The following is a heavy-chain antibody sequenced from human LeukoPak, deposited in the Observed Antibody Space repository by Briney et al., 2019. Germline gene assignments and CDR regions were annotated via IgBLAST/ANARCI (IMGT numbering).Heavy chain of an antibody. Sequence: GGSLRLSCATSGFSFTDYPMNWVRRAPGKGLEGISNIRTTAEGAKYAYYADSVKGRVTISRDDGKNTLYLHMNSLRDDDTAVYYCAADQRYAFDYWGQGTLVTVSS. V-gene: IGHV3-48*02. CDR2: IRTTAEGAKYA. CDR1: GFSFTDYP. J-gene: IGHJ4*02. CDR3: AADQRYAFDY. D-gene: IGHD3-9*01.